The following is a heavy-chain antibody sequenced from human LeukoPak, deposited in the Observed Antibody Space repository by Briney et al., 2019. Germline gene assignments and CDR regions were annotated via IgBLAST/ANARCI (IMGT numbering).Heavy chain of an antibody. CDR3: VMTTAQYDAFDI. J-gene: IGHJ3*02. D-gene: IGHD4-17*01. V-gene: IGHV3-21*01. Sequence: PGRSLRLSCAASGFTFSSYSMNWVRQAPGKGLEWVSSISSSSSYIYYADSVKGRFTISRDNAKNSLYLQMNSLRAEDTAVYYCVMTTAQYDAFDIWGQGTMVTVSS. CDR1: GFTFSSYS. CDR2: ISSSSSYI.